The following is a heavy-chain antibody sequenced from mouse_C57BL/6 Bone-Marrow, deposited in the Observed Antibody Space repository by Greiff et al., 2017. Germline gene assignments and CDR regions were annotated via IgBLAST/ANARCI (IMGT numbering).Heavy chain of an antibody. CDR2: IYPGDGDT. V-gene: IGHV1-80*01. J-gene: IGHJ4*01. CDR1: GYAFSSYW. Sequence: QVQLKQSGAELVKPGASVKISCKASGYAFSSYWMNWVKQRPGKGLEWIGQIYPGDGDTNYTGKFKGKATLNADKSSRAAYMQLSSLTSEDSAVYCGTREWGLLSYAMYYWGQGTSVTVAS. D-gene: IGHD1-1*02. CDR3: TREWGLLSYAMYY.